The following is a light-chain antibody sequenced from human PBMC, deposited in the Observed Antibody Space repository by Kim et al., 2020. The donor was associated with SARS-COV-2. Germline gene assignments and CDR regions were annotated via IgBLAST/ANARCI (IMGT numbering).Light chain of an antibody. CDR3: AAWDDSLNGWV. V-gene: IGLV1-44*01. Sequence: ELTQPPSASGTPGQRVTISCSGGSSNIGSNTIHWYQQLPGTAPKLLIFSNNQRPSGVPDRFSGSKSGTSASLAISGLQSEDEADYYCAAWDDSLNGWVFGGGTQLTVL. J-gene: IGLJ3*02. CDR1: SSNIGSNT. CDR2: SNN.